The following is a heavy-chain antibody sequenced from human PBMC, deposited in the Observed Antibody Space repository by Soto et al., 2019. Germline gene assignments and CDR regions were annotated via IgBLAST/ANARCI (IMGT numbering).Heavy chain of an antibody. CDR2: IYYSGST. J-gene: IGHJ5*02. Sequence: SETLSLTCTVSGGSISSGGYYWSWIRQHPGKGLEWIGYIYYSGSTYYNPSLKSRVTISVDTSKNQFSLKLSSVTAADTAVYYCARMADPDWFDPWGQGTLVTVSS. CDR1: GGSISSGGYY. V-gene: IGHV4-31*03. CDR3: ARMADPDWFDP.